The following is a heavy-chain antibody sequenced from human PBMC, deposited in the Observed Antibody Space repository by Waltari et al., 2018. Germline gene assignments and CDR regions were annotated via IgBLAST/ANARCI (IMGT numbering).Heavy chain of an antibody. Sequence: QLQLQESGPGLVKPSETLSLTCTVSGGSISSSSYYWGWIRQPPGKGLEWIGSIYYSGSTYYNPSLKSRVTISVDTSKNQFSLKLSSVTAADTAVYYCAIHTPRDGYHYEYFQHWGQGTLVTVSS. J-gene: IGHJ1*01. V-gene: IGHV4-39*07. CDR1: GGSISSSSYY. D-gene: IGHD5-12*01. CDR3: AIHTPRDGYHYEYFQH. CDR2: IYYSGST.